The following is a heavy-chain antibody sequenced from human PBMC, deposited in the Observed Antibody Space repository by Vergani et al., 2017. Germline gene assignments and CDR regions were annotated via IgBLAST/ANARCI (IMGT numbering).Heavy chain of an antibody. Sequence: VRVVESGGGVVQPGRSLRLSCAASGFTFSSYGMHWVRQAPGKGLEWVAVISYDGSNKYYGDSVKGRFTISRDNSKNTLYLQMNSLRAEDTAMYFCAKDPPGITIFGLSNYFDYWGQGTLVTVSS. CDR3: AKDPPGITIFGLSNYFDY. D-gene: IGHD3/OR15-3a*01. J-gene: IGHJ4*02. CDR2: ISYDGSNK. CDR1: GFTFSSYG. V-gene: IGHV3-30*18.